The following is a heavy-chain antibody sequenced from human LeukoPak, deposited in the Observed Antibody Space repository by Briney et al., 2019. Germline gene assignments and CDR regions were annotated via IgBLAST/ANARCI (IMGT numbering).Heavy chain of an antibody. CDR1: GYSISSGYY. V-gene: IGHV4-38-2*02. Sequence: SETLSLTCTVSGYSISSGYYWGWIRQPPGKGLEWIGSIYHSGSTYYNPSLKSRVTISVDTSKNQFSLKLSSVTAADTAVYYCARVAGQYYDFWSGYSPPYYFDYWGQGTLVTVSS. CDR3: ARVAGQYYDFWSGYSPPYYFDY. CDR2: IYHSGST. D-gene: IGHD3-3*01. J-gene: IGHJ4*02.